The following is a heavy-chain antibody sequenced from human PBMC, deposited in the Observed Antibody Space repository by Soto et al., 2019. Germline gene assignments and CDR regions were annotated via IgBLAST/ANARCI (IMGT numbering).Heavy chain of an antibody. V-gene: IGHV3-53*01. CDR3: ARARMAAAGYYFDY. CDR2: IYSGGST. J-gene: IGHJ4*02. Sequence: EVQLVESGGDLIQPGRSLRLSCAASGFTVSTNYMSWVRQAPGKGLEWVSGIYSGGSTYYADSVKGRFSIFRDNSNNTLYLQMNSRGAEDTAVYYCARARMAAAGYYFDYWGQGTLVTVSS. D-gene: IGHD6-13*01. CDR1: GFTVSTNY.